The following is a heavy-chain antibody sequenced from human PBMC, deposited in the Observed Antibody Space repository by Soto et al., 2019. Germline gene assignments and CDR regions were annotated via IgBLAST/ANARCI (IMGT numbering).Heavy chain of an antibody. CDR2: IYYSGST. Sequence: PSETLSLTCTVSGGSISSYYWSWIRQPPGKGLEWIGNIYYSGSTNYNPSLKSRVTISVDTSKNQFSLKLSSMTAADTAVYYCARHYYTLGSPSNDYWGQGTLVTVSS. V-gene: IGHV4-59*01. J-gene: IGHJ4*02. D-gene: IGHD3-10*01. CDR3: ARHYYTLGSPSNDY. CDR1: GGSISSYY.